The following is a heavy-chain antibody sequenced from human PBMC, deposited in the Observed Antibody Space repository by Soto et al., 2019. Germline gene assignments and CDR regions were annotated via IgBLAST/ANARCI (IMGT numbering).Heavy chain of an antibody. Sequence: PGGSLRLSCAASGFTFDDYTMHWVRQAPGKGLEWVSLISWDGGSTYYADSVKGRFTISRDNSKNSLYLQMNSLRTEDTALYYCAKDLYSSGWYRAFDIWGQGTMVTVSS. CDR3: AKDLYSSGWYRAFDI. V-gene: IGHV3-43*01. D-gene: IGHD6-19*01. CDR2: ISWDGGST. J-gene: IGHJ3*02. CDR1: GFTFDDYT.